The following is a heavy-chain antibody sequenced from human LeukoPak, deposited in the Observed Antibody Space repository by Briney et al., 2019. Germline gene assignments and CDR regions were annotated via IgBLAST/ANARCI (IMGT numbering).Heavy chain of an antibody. Sequence: GGSLRLSCAASGFTFISYAMSWVRQAPGKGLEWVSAISGSGGSTYYADSVKGRFTISRDNSKNTLYLQMNSLRAEDAAVYYCAKLWRAVVITTDAFDIWGQGTMVTVSS. CDR1: GFTFISYA. CDR2: ISGSGGST. J-gene: IGHJ3*02. V-gene: IGHV3-23*01. CDR3: AKLWRAVVITTDAFDI. D-gene: IGHD3-22*01.